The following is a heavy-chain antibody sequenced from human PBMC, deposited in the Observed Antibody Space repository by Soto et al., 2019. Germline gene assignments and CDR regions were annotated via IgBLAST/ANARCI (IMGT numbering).Heavy chain of an antibody. J-gene: IGHJ4*02. V-gene: IGHV3-11*06. CDR1: GFTFSDYY. CDR3: ERSSHKGGFDY. D-gene: IGHD3-16*01. Sequence: GGSLRLSCAASGFTFSDYYMSWIRQAPGKGLEWVSYISSSSSYTNYADSVKGRFTISRDNAKNSLYLQMNSLRAEDTAVYYCERSSHKGGFDYWGQGTLVTVSS. CDR2: ISSSSSYT.